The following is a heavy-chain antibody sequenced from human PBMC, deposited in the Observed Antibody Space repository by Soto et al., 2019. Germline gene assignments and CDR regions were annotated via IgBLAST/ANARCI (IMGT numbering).Heavy chain of an antibody. V-gene: IGHV4-59*01. CDR2: IYYSGST. CDR1: GGSISSYY. J-gene: IGHJ3*02. CDR3: ARVARWLQLGGDAFDI. Sequence: QVQLQESGPGLVKPSETLSLTCTVSGGSISSYYWSWIRQPPGKGLEWIGYIYYSGSTNYNPSLKSRVTISVDTSKNQFSLKLSSVTAADTAVYYCARVARWLQLGGDAFDIWGQGTMVTVSS. D-gene: IGHD5-12*01.